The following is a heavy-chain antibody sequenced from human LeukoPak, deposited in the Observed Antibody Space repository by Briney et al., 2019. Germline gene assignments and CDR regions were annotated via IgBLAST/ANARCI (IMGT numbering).Heavy chain of an antibody. CDR2: IHSGGST. J-gene: IGHJ6*03. CDR1: GFTVSSDY. D-gene: IGHD5-18*01. CDR3: ARVQSLDTAMVPYYYYYMDV. V-gene: IGHV3-66*02. Sequence: GGSLRLSCAASGFTVSSDYMSWVRQAPGKGLEWVSVIHSGGSTYYADSVKGRFTISRDNSKNTLYLQMNSLRAEDTAVYYCARVQSLDTAMVPYYYYYMDVWGKGTTVTVSS.